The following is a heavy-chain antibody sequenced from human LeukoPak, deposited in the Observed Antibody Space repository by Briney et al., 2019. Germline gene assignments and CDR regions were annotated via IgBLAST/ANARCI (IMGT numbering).Heavy chain of an antibody. CDR1: GGSISSDSYH. V-gene: IGHV4-39*01. CDR2: MSHSGSA. J-gene: IGHJ3*02. CDR3: SRSLYGDYDAFDI. Sequence: SETLSLTCTVSGGSISSDSYHWSWIRQPPGKGLEWIGSMSHSGSAYYGLSLKSRVTISVDTSSNQFSLILSSVTAADSAVYYCSRSLYGDYDAFDIWGQGTLVTVSS. D-gene: IGHD4-17*01.